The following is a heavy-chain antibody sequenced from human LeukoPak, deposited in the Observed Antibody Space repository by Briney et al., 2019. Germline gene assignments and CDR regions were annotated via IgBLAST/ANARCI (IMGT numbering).Heavy chain of an antibody. CDR1: GGSVSSGSYY. CDR3: ARGPQEFMVRGVSNFDY. D-gene: IGHD3-10*01. J-gene: IGHJ4*02. V-gene: IGHV4-61*01. Sequence: PSETLSLTCTVSGGSVSSGSYYWSWIRQPPGKGLEWIGYIYYSGSTNYNPSLKSRVTISVDTSKNQFSLKLSSVTAADTAVYYCARGPQEFMVRGVSNFDYWGQGTLVTVSS. CDR2: IYYSGST.